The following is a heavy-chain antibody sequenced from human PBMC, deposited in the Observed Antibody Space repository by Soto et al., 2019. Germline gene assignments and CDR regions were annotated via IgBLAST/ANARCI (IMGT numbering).Heavy chain of an antibody. D-gene: IGHD3-16*01. J-gene: IGHJ6*02. Sequence: VGSLRLSGAASGFTVSRNYMSWVRQAPGKGLEWVSVIYSGGSTYYADSVKGRFTISRDNSRNTLYLQMNSLRAEDTAVYYCTSPTGGDYYYGMDVWGQGTTVTVSS. CDR2: IYSGGST. CDR1: GFTVSRNY. CDR3: TSPTGGDYYYGMDV. V-gene: IGHV3-53*01.